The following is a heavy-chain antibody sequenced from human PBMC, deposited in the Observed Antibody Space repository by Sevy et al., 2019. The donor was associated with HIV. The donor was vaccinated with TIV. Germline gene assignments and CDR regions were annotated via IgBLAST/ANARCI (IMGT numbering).Heavy chain of an antibody. CDR3: ANCSPDCYYAMDV. D-gene: IGHD2-15*01. J-gene: IGHJ6*02. Sequence: SETLSLTCTVSGGSIGNLYWSWIRQPPGKGLEWIGYFYYNGRTNYNPSLKSRVTISVDTSKNQFSLKLSSVTAADAAVYYCANCSPDCYYAMDVWGQGTTVTVSS. V-gene: IGHV4-59*11. CDR2: FYYNGRT. CDR1: GGSIGNLY.